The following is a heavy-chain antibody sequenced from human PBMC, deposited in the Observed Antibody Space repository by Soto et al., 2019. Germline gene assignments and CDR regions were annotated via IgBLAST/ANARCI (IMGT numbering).Heavy chain of an antibody. CDR2: INASGGST. J-gene: IGHJ4*02. D-gene: IGHD2-8*01. V-gene: IGHV1-46*01. Sequence: QVQLVQSGAEVKKPGASVKVSCKASGYTFTHYYIHWVRQAPGQGLEWMGMINASGGSTDYAQKVQGRVTMTTDTSTTTVYMELSSLRSDDTAVYYCARPPFPGCINGVCYPCDHWGQGTLVTVSS. CDR1: GYTFTHYY. CDR3: ARPPFPGCINGVCYPCDH.